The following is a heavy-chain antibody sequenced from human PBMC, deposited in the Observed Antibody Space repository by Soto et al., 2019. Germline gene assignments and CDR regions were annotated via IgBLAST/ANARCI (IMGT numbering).Heavy chain of an antibody. J-gene: IGHJ4*02. D-gene: IGHD1-1*01. Sequence: QITLKESGPALVTPTQTLTLTCTFSGFSLSTTGAAVGWIRQPPGKTLEWLALIYWNDDRRYSPSLNIRLTITKDTSKNQVVLTMTNMDPVDTATYYCAHRPRYALTHVEYYFDYWGQGTLVTVSS. CDR2: IYWNDDR. V-gene: IGHV2-5*01. CDR1: GFSLSTTGAA. CDR3: AHRPRYALTHVEYYFDY.